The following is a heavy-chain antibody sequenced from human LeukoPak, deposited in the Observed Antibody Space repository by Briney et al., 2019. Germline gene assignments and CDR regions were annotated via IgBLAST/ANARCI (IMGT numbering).Heavy chain of an antibody. D-gene: IGHD1-26*01. V-gene: IGHV4-39*07. CDR2: IYYSGST. CDR1: GGSISSSSYY. CDR3: ARDRAYSGSYYGMYYMDV. Sequence: PSGTLSLTCTVSGGSISSSSYYWGWIRQPPGKGLEWIGSIYYSGSTNYNPSLKSRVTISVDTSKNQFSLKLSSVTAADTAVYYCARDRAYSGSYYGMYYMDVWGKGTTVTVSS. J-gene: IGHJ6*03.